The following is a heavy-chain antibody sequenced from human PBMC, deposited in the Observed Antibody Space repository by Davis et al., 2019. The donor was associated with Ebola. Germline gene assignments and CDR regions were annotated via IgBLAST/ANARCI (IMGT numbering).Heavy chain of an antibody. V-gene: IGHV5-51*01. J-gene: IGHJ3*02. Sequence: GESLKISCKGSGYSFTSYWIGWVRQMPGKGLEWMGIIYPGDSDTRYSPSFQGQVTISADKSISTAYLQWSSLKASDTAMYYCARQGPDYGDYRDAFDIWGQGTMVTVSS. D-gene: IGHD4-17*01. CDR3: ARQGPDYGDYRDAFDI. CDR1: GYSFTSYW. CDR2: IYPGDSDT.